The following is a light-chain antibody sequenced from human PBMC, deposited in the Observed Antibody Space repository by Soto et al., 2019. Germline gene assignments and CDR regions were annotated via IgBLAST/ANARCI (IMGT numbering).Light chain of an antibody. CDR3: AAWDDSLSGGV. J-gene: IGLJ3*02. CDR1: SSNIGSNS. V-gene: IGLV1-47*01. CDR2: RNN. Sequence: QSVLTQPPSASGTPGQRVTISCSGSSSNIGSNSVYWFQQLPGTVPKPLIYRNNQRPSGVPDRFSASKSGTSASLAISGLRSEDEADYYCAAWDDSLSGGVFGGGTKVTVL.